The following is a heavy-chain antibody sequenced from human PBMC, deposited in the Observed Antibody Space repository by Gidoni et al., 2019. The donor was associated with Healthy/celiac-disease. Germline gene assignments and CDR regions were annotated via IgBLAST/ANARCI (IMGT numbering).Heavy chain of an antibody. V-gene: IGHV3-48*03. CDR2: ISSSGSTI. D-gene: IGHD4-17*01. J-gene: IGHJ4*02. CDR1: GFTFSSYE. Sequence: EVQLVESGGGLVQPGGSLRLSCAASGFTFSSYEMNWVRQAPGKGLEWVSYISSSGSTIYYADSVKGRFTISRDNAKNSLYLQMNSLRAEDTAVYYCARDGDYPILDYWGQGTLVTVSS. CDR3: ARDGDYPILDY.